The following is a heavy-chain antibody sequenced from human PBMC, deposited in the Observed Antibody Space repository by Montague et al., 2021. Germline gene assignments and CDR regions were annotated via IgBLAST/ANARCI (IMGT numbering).Heavy chain of an antibody. V-gene: IGHV4-59*01. CDR2: IYYSGST. CDR3: VRDLKGSFWRWFDL. D-gene: IGHD1-26*01. CDR1: GGSISSYY. Sequence: SETLSLTCTVSGGSISSYYWSWIRQPPGKGLEWIGYIYYSGSTNYNPSLKNRVTISVDTSKNQFSLKLSSVTAADTAVYYCVRDLKGSFWRWFDLWGQGTLVTVSS. J-gene: IGHJ5*02.